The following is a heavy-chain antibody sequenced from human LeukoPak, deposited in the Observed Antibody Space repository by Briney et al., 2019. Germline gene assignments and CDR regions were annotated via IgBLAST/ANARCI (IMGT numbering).Heavy chain of an antibody. D-gene: IGHD3-9*01. Sequence: SETLSLTCAVYGGSFSGYYWSWIRQPPGKGLEWIGEINHSGSTNYNPSLKSRVTISVDTSKNQFSLKLSSVTAADTAVYYCARAGHYDILSGPYLKKNWFDPWGQGTLVTVSS. CDR2: INHSGST. CDR3: ARAGHYDILSGPYLKKNWFDP. V-gene: IGHV4-34*01. CDR1: GGSFSGYY. J-gene: IGHJ5*02.